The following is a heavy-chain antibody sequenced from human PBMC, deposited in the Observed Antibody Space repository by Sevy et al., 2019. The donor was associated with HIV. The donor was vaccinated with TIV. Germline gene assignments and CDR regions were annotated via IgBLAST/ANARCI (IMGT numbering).Heavy chain of an antibody. J-gene: IGHJ6*02. CDR1: GISISSHW. V-gene: IGHV3-30*03. Sequence: GGSLRLSCVGAGISISSHWMNWVRQSPGKGLEWVAVISYDGSNKYYADSVKGRFTISRDNSKNTLYLQMNSLRAEDTAVYYCARDLCSSTSCYTGDYYYYYGMDVWGQGTTVTVSS. D-gene: IGHD2-2*02. CDR2: ISYDGSNK. CDR3: ARDLCSSTSCYTGDYYYYYGMDV.